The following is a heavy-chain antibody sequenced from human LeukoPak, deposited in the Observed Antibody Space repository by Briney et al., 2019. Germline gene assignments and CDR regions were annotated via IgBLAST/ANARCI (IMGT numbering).Heavy chain of an antibody. D-gene: IGHD3-3*01. CDR2: IYTSGST. V-gene: IGHV4-4*07. CDR3: AREGRSPDFWSGYYFDY. J-gene: IGHJ4*02. CDR1: GGSISSYY. Sequence: SETLSLTCTVSGGSISSYYWSWIRQPAGKGLEWIGRIYTSGSTNYNPSLKSRVTMSVDTSKNQFSLKLSSVTAADTAVYYCAREGRSPDFWSGYYFDYWGQGTLATVSS.